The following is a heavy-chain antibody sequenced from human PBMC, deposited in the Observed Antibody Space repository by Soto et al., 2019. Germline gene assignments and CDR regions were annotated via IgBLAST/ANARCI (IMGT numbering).Heavy chain of an antibody. CDR2: IYPGDSDT. J-gene: IGHJ6*02. V-gene: IGHV5-51*01. D-gene: IGHD6-13*01. CDR3: ARHPAAAAATRIHYGMDV. CDR1: GYSFTNYW. Sequence: GESLKISCKGSGYSFTNYWIGWVRQMPGKGLEWMGIIYPGDSDTRYSPSFQGQVTISADKSIGTAYLQWSSLKASDTAMYYCARHPAAAAATRIHYGMDVWGQGATVTVSS.